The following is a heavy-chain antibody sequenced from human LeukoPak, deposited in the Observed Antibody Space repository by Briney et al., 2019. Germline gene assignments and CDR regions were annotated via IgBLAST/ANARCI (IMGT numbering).Heavy chain of an antibody. V-gene: IGHV3-23*01. Sequence: PGGSLRLSCAASGFTFSDYAMSWVRQAPEKGLEWVSAISGSGDSTYYGDSVKGRFTISRDNSKNTLYLQMNSLRAEDTAVYYCAKTRPLDSSSWSHGDYWGQGTLVTVSS. CDR1: GFTFSDYA. CDR2: ISGSGDST. J-gene: IGHJ4*02. D-gene: IGHD6-13*01. CDR3: AKTRPLDSSSWSHGDY.